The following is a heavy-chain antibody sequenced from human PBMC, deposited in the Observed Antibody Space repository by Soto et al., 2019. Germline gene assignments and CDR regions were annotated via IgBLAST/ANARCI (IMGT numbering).Heavy chain of an antibody. Sequence: ASVKVSCKASGYTFTSYAMHWVRQALGQRLEWMGWINAGNGNTKYSQKFQGRVTITRDTSASTAYMELSSLRSEDTAVYYCALAAAGPPSSLDYWGQGTLVTVSS. CDR2: INAGNGNT. V-gene: IGHV1-3*01. D-gene: IGHD6-13*01. CDR1: GYTFTSYA. CDR3: ALAAAGPPSSLDY. J-gene: IGHJ4*02.